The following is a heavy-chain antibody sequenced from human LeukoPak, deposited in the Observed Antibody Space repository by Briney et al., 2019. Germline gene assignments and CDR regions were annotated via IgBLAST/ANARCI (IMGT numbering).Heavy chain of an antibody. D-gene: IGHD3-16*01. V-gene: IGHV4-34*01. Sequence: SETLSLTCAVYGGSFSGYYWSWIRQPPGKGLEWIGEINHSGSTNYNPSLKSRVTISVDTSKNQSSLKLSSVTAADTAVYYCARGHGGGEFDYWGQGTLVTVSS. CDR3: ARGHGGGEFDY. CDR1: GGSFSGYY. J-gene: IGHJ4*02. CDR2: INHSGST.